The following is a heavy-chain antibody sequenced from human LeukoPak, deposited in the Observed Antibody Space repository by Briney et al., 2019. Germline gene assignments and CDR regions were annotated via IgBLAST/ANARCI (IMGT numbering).Heavy chain of an antibody. Sequence: GGSLRLSCAASGFSFSSYAMHWVRQAPGKGLVWVSRINSDGTSTSYADSVKGRFTISRDNAKNTLSLQMNSLRVEDTAVYYCARGSGVGDYWGQGTLVTVSS. CDR1: GFSFSSYA. CDR3: ARGSGVGDY. CDR2: INSDGTST. J-gene: IGHJ4*02. V-gene: IGHV3-74*01. D-gene: IGHD6-19*01.